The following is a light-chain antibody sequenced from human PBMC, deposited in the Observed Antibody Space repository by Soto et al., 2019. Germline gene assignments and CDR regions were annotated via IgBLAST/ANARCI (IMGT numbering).Light chain of an antibody. CDR2: GAS. J-gene: IGKJ2*01. CDR1: QSLDSTY. V-gene: IGKV3-20*01. CDR3: QRSCRGPPFI. Sequence: EVVLTQSPGTLSLSPGERATLSCRASQSLDSTYLAWYQQKPGQSPRLVIYGASRRATGIPDRFSGSGSGTELNLPIRRMEAESFAGYFRQRSCRGPPFIFGAGTRLDIK.